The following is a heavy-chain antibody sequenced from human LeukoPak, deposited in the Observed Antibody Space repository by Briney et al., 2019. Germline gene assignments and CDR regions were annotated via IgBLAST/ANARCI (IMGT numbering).Heavy chain of an antibody. J-gene: IGHJ5*02. CDR2: ISSSSSYI. Sequence: GGSLRLSCAASGFTFSSLSMKWVRQAPGKGREWVSSISSSSSYIYYADSVKGRFTISRDNAKNSLYLQMNSLRAEDTAVYYCARDGVPAADYFNWFDPWGQGTLVTVSS. CDR3: ARDGVPAADYFNWFDP. V-gene: IGHV3-21*01. CDR1: GFTFSSLS. D-gene: IGHD2-2*01.